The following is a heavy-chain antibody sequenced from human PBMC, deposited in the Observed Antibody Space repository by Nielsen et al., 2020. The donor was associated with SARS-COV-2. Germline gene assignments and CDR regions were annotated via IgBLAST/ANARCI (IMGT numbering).Heavy chain of an antibody. CDR1: GFPFSDYY. J-gene: IGHJ2*01. V-gene: IGHV3-11*05. CDR3: ARVAGTPPVSYSYFDL. CDR2: MSGSSSYI. D-gene: IGHD6-19*01. Sequence: GGSLRLSCAGSGFPFSDYYMSWIRQAPGKGLEWVAQMSGSSSYIHYADSVKGRYTISKDSAKNSLYLQMNSLRAEDTAVYYCARVAGTPPVSYSYFDLWGRGTLVTVSS.